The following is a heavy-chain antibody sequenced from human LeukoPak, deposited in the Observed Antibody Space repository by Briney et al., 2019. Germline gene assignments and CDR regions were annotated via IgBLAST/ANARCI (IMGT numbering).Heavy chain of an antibody. D-gene: IGHD3-3*01. CDR1: GFTFNSYA. CDR3: ARGEDGFWSGYVEH. J-gene: IGHJ1*01. V-gene: IGHV3-30-3*01. Sequence: GGSLRLSCAASGFTFNSYALHWVRQAPGKGLEWVAVTSYDGNNKYYAESVKGRFTISRDNSKSMLYLQMNSLRPEDTAVYYCARGEDGFWSGYVEHWGQGTLVTVSP. CDR2: TSYDGNNK.